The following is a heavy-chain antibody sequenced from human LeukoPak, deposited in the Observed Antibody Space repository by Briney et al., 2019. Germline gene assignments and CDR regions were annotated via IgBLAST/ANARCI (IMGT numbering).Heavy chain of an antibody. CDR3: SRDRDIVSHQPCY. V-gene: IGHV4-4*02. D-gene: IGHD2-15*01. Sequence: SGTLSLTCAVSGGSISRTNWWSWVRQPPGKGLEWIGEIYYNGSANYNPSLKSRVTISVDKSKNQCSLSLISVTAADAAVYYCSRDRDIVSHQPCYWGQGTLVTVSS. CDR2: IYYNGSA. CDR1: GGSISRTNW. J-gene: IGHJ4*02.